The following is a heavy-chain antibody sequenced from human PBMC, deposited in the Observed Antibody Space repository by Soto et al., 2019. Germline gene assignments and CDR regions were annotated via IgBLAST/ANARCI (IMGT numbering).Heavy chain of an antibody. CDR3: ARDVRGYGYYYYGMDV. CDR1: GFTFSSYW. J-gene: IGHJ6*02. Sequence: GESLKISCAASGFTFSSYWMSWVRQAPGKGLEWVANIKQDGSEKYYVDSVKGRFTISRDNAKNSLYLQMNSLRAEDTAVYYCARDVRGYGYYYYGMDVWGQGTTVTVSS. D-gene: IGHD5-18*01. V-gene: IGHV3-7*01. CDR2: IKQDGSEK.